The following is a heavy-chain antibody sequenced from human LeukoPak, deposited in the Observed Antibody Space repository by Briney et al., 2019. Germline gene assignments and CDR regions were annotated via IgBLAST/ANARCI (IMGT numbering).Heavy chain of an antibody. V-gene: IGHV1-3*01. Sequence: ASVKVSCKASGYTFTSYAMNWVRQAPGQGLEWMGWIHVGNGNTKYSQRLQGTVTITRDTSASTAYMELSSLRSEDTAVYYCARDSGAVAFDYWGQGTLVTVSS. D-gene: IGHD6-19*01. CDR1: GYTFTSYA. CDR2: IHVGNGNT. CDR3: ARDSGAVAFDY. J-gene: IGHJ4*02.